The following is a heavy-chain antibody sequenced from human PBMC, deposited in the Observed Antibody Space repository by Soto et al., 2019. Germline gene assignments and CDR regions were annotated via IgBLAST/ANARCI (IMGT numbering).Heavy chain of an antibody. V-gene: IGHV3-74*01. CDR2: IRGDGTRT. D-gene: IGHD3-16*01. CDR3: GKESSGGGHTWGSLGY. Sequence: PGGSLRLSCAASGFTFSTYWMHWVRQGPGKGLVWVSRIRGDGTRTNYADSVRGRFTVSRDNAKNTLYLQMNSLRAEDTAVYYCGKESSGGGHTWGSLGYWGQGTVVTVSS. CDR1: GFTFSTYW. J-gene: IGHJ4*02.